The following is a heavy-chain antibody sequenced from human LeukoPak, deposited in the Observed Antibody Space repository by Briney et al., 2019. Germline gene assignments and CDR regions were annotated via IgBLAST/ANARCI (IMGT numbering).Heavy chain of an antibody. V-gene: IGHV3-30*18. CDR2: ISYDGSNK. CDR1: GSTFSSYG. J-gene: IGHJ4*02. Sequence: PGRSLRLSCAASGSTFSSYGMHWVRQAPGKGLEWVAVISYDGSNKYYADSVKGRFTISRDNSKNTLYLQMNSLRAEDTAVYYCAKGDEKIYSYGSLFDYWGQGTLVTVSS. CDR3: AKGDEKIYSYGSLFDY. D-gene: IGHD5-18*01.